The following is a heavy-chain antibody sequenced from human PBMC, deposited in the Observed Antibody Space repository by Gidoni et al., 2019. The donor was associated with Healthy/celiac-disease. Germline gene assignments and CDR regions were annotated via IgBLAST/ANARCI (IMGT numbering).Heavy chain of an antibody. CDR3: AKDRYKLGAAMVLWGFDY. D-gene: IGHD5-18*01. J-gene: IGHJ4*02. V-gene: IGHV3-23*01. CDR2: ISGSGGST. CDR1: GFTFSSYA. Sequence: EVQLLESGGGLVQPGGSLRLSCAASGFTFSSYAMSWVRQAPGKGLEWVSAISGSGGSTYYADSVKGRFTISRDNSKNTLYLQMNSLRAEDTAVYYCAKDRYKLGAAMVLWGFDYWGQGTLVTVSS.